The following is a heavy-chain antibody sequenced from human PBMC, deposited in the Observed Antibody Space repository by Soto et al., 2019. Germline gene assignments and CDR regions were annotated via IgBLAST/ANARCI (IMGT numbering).Heavy chain of an antibody. D-gene: IGHD3-10*02. V-gene: IGHV4-59*01. CDR3: ARSLFGESLLDAFDI. J-gene: IGHJ3*02. Sequence: PSETLSLTCTVSGGSISSYYWIWIRLPPGKGLEWIGYIYYSGSTNNNPSLKSRATISLDTSRNQFSLKLSSVAAADTAMYYCARSLFGESLLDAFDIWGRGTMVTVSS. CDR1: GGSISSYY. CDR2: IYYSGST.